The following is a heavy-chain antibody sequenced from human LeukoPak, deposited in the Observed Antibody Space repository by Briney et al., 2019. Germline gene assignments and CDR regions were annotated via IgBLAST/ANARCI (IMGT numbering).Heavy chain of an antibody. CDR3: ARVLWFGESYYYYGMDV. CDR1: GGSISSSSYY. Sequence: SETLSLTCTVSGGSISSSSYYWGWIRQPPGKGLEWIGGIYYSGSTYYNPSLKSRVTISVDTSKNQFSLKLSSVTAADTAVYYCARVLWFGESYYYYGMDVWGQGTTVTVSS. D-gene: IGHD3-10*01. J-gene: IGHJ6*02. V-gene: IGHV4-39*07. CDR2: IYYSGST.